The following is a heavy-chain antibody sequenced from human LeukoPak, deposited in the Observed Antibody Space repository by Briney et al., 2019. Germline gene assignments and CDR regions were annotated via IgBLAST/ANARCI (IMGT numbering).Heavy chain of an antibody. Sequence: PSETLSLTCTVSGDSVSSSNFFWGWIRQPPGKGLEWIGSFHYGGSAFYNPSLKSRVTISVDTSNNHFSLKLTSVTAADSAVYYCARHEYRVFPPANWFDPWGQGTLVTVSS. D-gene: IGHD6-6*01. J-gene: IGHJ5*02. CDR1: GDSVSSSNFF. CDR2: FHYGGSA. CDR3: ARHEYRVFPPANWFDP. V-gene: IGHV4-39*02.